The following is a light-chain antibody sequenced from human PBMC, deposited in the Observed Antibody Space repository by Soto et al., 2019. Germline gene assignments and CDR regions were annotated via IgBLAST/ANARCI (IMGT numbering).Light chain of an antibody. CDR3: QQRINWPPYT. CDR2: DAS. Sequence: EIVLTQSPATLSLSPGERATLSCRASQSVSSYVAWYQQKPRQAPRLLIYDASNRATGIPARFSGSGSGTDFTLTISSLESEDFAVYYCQQRINWPPYTVGQGTKLELK. CDR1: QSVSSY. V-gene: IGKV3-11*01. J-gene: IGKJ2*01.